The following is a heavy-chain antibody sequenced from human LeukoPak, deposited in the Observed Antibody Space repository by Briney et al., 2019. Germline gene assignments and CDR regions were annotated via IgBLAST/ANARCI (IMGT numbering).Heavy chain of an antibody. CDR3: ARGYRVGATSLDY. J-gene: IGHJ4*02. CDR1: GFTFSSYA. Sequence: GGSLRLSCAASGFTFSSYAMHKVRQAPGKGLEWVAVISYDGSNKYYADSVKGRFTISRDNSKNTLYLQMNSLRAEDTAVYYCARGYRVGATSLDYWGQGTLVTVSS. D-gene: IGHD1-26*01. V-gene: IGHV3-30-3*01. CDR2: ISYDGSNK.